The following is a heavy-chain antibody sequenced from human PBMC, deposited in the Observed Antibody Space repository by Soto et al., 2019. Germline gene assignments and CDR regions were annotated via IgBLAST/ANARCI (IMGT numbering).Heavy chain of an antibody. Sequence: PSDTLSLTCTVSGVSISSGGYYWILIRQHPGKGLEWIGYIYYSGSTYYNPSLKSRVTISVDTSKNQFSLKLSSVTAADTAVYYGATIPATSIRTDHWGQGTL. D-gene: IGHD2-2*02. CDR3: ATIPATSIRTDH. CDR1: GVSISSGGYY. CDR2: IYYSGST. J-gene: IGHJ4*02. V-gene: IGHV4-31*03.